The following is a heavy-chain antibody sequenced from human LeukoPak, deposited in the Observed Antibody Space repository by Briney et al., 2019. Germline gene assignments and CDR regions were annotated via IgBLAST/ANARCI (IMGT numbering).Heavy chain of an antibody. CDR2: ITSRGSTK. J-gene: IGHJ4*02. V-gene: IGHV3-48*03. Sequence: GGSLRLSCAASGFTSSSYEVNWVRQAPGKGLEWVSYITSRGSTKYYADSVKGRFTISRDNAKNSLYLQMNSLRAEDTAVYYCASESIYCSGGSCYPYYFDYWGQGTLVTVSS. CDR3: ASESIYCSGGSCYPYYFDY. CDR1: GFTSSSYE. D-gene: IGHD2-15*01.